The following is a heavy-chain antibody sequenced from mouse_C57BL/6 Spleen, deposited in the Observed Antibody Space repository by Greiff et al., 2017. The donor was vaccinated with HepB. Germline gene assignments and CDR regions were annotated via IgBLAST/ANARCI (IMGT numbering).Heavy chain of an antibody. V-gene: IGHV5-17*01. CDR3: AKYGSSFHWYFDV. J-gene: IGHJ1*03. D-gene: IGHD1-1*01. CDR2: ISSGSSTI. CDR1: GFTFSDYG. Sequence: DVMLVESGGGLVKPGGSLKLSCAASGFTFSDYGMHWVRQAPEKGLEWVAYISSGSSTIYYADTVKGRFTISRDNAKNTLFLQMTRLRSEDTAMYYCAKYGSSFHWYFDVWGTGTTVTVSS.